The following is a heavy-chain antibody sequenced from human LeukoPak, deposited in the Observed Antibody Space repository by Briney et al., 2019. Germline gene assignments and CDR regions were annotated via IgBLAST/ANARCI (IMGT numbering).Heavy chain of an antibody. CDR3: AKSGIGGPRGGYFDY. J-gene: IGHJ4*02. V-gene: IGHV3-23*01. CDR2: ISGRGGNT. Sequence: PGGSLRLSCAASGFTFSSYAMNWVRQAPGKGLEWVSGISGRGGNTYYADSVKGQFTISRDNSKNTLYLQMNSLRAEDTAVYYCAKSGIGGPRGGYFDYWGQGTLVTVSS. D-gene: IGHD3-16*01. CDR1: GFTFSSYA.